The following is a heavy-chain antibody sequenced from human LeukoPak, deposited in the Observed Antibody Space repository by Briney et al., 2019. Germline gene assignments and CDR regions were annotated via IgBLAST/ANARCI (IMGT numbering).Heavy chain of an antibody. V-gene: IGHV3-74*01. CDR3: ACGVGATSLMRRADY. J-gene: IGHJ4*02. D-gene: IGHD1-26*01. CDR2: INSDGSST. CDR1: GFTFSNYA. Sequence: RPGGSLRLSCAASGFTFSNYAMRWVRQAPGKGLVWVSRINSDGSSTDYVDSVKGRFTISRDNAKNTLYLQMNSLRVEDTAVYYCACGVGATSLMRRADYWGQGTLVTVSS.